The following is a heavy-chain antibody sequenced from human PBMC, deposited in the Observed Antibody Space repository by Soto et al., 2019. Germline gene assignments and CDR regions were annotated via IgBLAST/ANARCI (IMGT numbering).Heavy chain of an antibody. Sequence: SETLSLTCTVSGGSISSRSFYWGWIRQPPGKGPEWIGSIYYSGSTYDNPSLKGRVTMSVDTSRNQFSLKLSSVTAADTAVYYCARLLYDRSGYYYFDCWGPGTLVTVSS. CDR1: GGSISSRSFY. J-gene: IGHJ4*02. CDR2: IYYSGST. CDR3: ARLLYDRSGYYYFDC. D-gene: IGHD3-22*01. V-gene: IGHV4-39*01.